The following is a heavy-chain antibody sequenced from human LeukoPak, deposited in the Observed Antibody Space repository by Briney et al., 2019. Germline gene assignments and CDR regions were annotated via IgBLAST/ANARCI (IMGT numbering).Heavy chain of an antibody. D-gene: IGHD3-22*01. CDR2: IYYSGIT. J-gene: IGHJ4*02. V-gene: IGHV4-59*01. CDR1: GGSINSFY. Sequence: SETLSLTCNVSGGSINSFYWSWIRQSPGKGLEWIGYIYYSGITNYNPSLNSRVTISVDTSREEFFLKMNSVTAADTAVYYCARSDSSGYYSEYWGQGTLVTVSS. CDR3: ARSDSSGYYSEY.